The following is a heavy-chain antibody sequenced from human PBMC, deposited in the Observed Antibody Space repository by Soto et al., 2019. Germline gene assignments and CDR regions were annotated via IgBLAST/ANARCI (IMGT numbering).Heavy chain of an antibody. J-gene: IGHJ4*02. Sequence: SVKVSCKASGGTFSSYAISWVRQAPGQGLEWMGGIIPIFGTANYAQKFQGRVTITADESTSTAYMELSSLRSEDTAVYHCAGPKIAVAGTAGFDYWGQGTLVTVSS. CDR2: IIPIFGTA. CDR1: GGTFSSYA. V-gene: IGHV1-69*13. CDR3: AGPKIAVAGTAGFDY. D-gene: IGHD6-19*01.